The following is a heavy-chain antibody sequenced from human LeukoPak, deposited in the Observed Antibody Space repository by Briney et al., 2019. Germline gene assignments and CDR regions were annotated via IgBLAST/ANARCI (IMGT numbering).Heavy chain of an antibody. Sequence: GGSLRLSCAASGFTFSSYSMNWVRQAPGKGLEWVSYISSSSSTIYYADSVKGRFTISRDNAKNSLYLQMNSLRAEDTAVYYCARDAAPLRYSSARLDAFDIWGQGTMVTVSS. J-gene: IGHJ3*02. CDR3: ARDAAPLRYSSARLDAFDI. V-gene: IGHV3-48*01. CDR2: ISSSSSTI. CDR1: GFTFSSYS. D-gene: IGHD6-19*01.